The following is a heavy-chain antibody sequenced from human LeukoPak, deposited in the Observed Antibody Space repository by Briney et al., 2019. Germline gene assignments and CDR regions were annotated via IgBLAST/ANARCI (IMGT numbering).Heavy chain of an antibody. V-gene: IGHV3-74*01. CDR1: GFTFSSYL. D-gene: IGHD2-15*01. J-gene: IGHJ5*02. CDR2: INGDGTTT. Sequence: PGGSLRLSCAASGFTFSSYLMHWVRQAPGKGLVWVSRINGDGTTTNYADSVKGRFTISRDNAKNTLYLEMNSLRAEDTAVYYCSRRVDATRWFDPWGQGTLVTVSS. CDR3: SRRVDATRWFDP.